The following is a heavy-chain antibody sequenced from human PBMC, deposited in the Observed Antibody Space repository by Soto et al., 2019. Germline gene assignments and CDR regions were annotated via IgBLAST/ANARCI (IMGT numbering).Heavy chain of an antibody. J-gene: IGHJ4*02. CDR3: VRGGRYSRV. Sequence: RGSLILSCAATWFTFSSYWMSWVRQAQGRGLERVATIKQDESETYYVDSVKGRFTISRDNAKNSVYLQMNSLRAEDTAVYYCVRGGRYSRVWGQGP. V-gene: IGHV3-7*05. CDR1: WFTFSSYW. CDR2: IKQDESET. D-gene: IGHD6-13*01.